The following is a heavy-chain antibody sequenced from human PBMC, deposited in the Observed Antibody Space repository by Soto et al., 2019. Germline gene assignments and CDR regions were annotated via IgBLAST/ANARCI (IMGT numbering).Heavy chain of an antibody. D-gene: IGHD4-17*01. Sequence: QVQLVESGGGVVQPGRSLRLSCAASGFTFSSYGMHWVRQAPGKGLEWVAVIWYDGSNKYYADSVKGRFTISRDNSKNTLYLQMNSLRAEDTAVYYCARWSDYGDHYDALDIWGQGTMVTVSS. CDR2: IWYDGSNK. J-gene: IGHJ3*02. CDR1: GFTFSSYG. V-gene: IGHV3-33*01. CDR3: ARWSDYGDHYDALDI.